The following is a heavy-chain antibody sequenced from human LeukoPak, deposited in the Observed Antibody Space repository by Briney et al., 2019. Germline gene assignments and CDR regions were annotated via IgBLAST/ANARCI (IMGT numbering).Heavy chain of an antibody. J-gene: IGHJ4*02. CDR3: AGRDGYNSRDY. CDR2: IIPIFGTA. D-gene: IGHD5-24*01. V-gene: IGHV1-69*13. CDR1: GGTFSSYA. Sequence: AASVKVSCKASGGTFSSYAISWVRQAPGQGLEWMGGIIPIFGTANYAQKFQGRVTITADESTSTAYMELSSLRSEDTAVYYCAGRDGYNSRDYWGQGTLVTVSS.